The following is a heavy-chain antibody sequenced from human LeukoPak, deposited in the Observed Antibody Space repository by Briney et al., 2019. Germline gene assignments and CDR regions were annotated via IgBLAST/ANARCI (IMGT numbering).Heavy chain of an antibody. Sequence: SETLSLTCTVSGGSISSNNYYWGWIRQPPGKGLEWIGSIYYSGSPYDNPSLKSRVTISVDTSKNQFSLRLRSVTAADTAVYYCATWRTAKTGFDYWGQGTLVTVSS. CDR2: IYYSGSP. D-gene: IGHD1-1*01. J-gene: IGHJ4*02. CDR3: ATWRTAKTGFDY. V-gene: IGHV4-39*01. CDR1: GGSISSNNYY.